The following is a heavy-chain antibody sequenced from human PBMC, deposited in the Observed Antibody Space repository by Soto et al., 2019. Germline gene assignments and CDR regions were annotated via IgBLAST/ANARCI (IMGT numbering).Heavy chain of an antibody. CDR2: IIPIFGTA. V-gene: IGHV1-69*13. D-gene: IGHD3-22*01. Sequence: ASVKVSCKASGGTFSSYAISWVRQAPGQGLEWMGGIIPIFGTANYAQKFQGRVTVTADESTSTAYMELSSLRSEDTAVYYCARGYDSSGSFDYWGQGTLVTVSS. CDR3: ARGYDSSGSFDY. CDR1: GGTFSSYA. J-gene: IGHJ4*02.